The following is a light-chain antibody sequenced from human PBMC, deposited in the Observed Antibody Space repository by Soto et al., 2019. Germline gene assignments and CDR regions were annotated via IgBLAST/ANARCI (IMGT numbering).Light chain of an antibody. CDR2: EVS. V-gene: IGLV2-14*01. CDR1: SSDVGDYNY. J-gene: IGLJ1*01. CDR3: SSYTSSSTYV. Sequence: LTQPASVSGSPGQSITISCTGTSSDVGDYNYVSWYQQHPGKAPKLMIYEVSDRPSGVSNRFSGSKSGNTASLTISGLQAEDEADYYCSSYTSSSTYVFGTGTKVTVL.